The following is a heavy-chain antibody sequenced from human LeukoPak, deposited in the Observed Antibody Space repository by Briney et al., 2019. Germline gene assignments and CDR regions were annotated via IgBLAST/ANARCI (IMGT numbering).Heavy chain of an antibody. J-gene: IGHJ4*02. CDR3: TTETTKYYYDSSGYYYHSVY. D-gene: IGHD3-22*01. CDR1: GFTFSNAW. V-gene: IGHV3-15*01. Sequence: GGSLRLSCAASGFTFSNAWMSWVRQAPGKGLEWVGRIKSKTDGGTTDYAAPVKGRFTISRDDSKNTLYLQMNSLKTEDTAVYYCTTETTKYYYDSSGYYYHSVYWGQGTLVTVSS. CDR2: IKSKTDGGTT.